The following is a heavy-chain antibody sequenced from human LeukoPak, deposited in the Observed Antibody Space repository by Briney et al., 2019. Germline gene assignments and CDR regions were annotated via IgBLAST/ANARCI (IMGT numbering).Heavy chain of an antibody. CDR1: GFTFSSYA. Sequence: GGSLRLSCAASGFTFSSYAKSWVRQAPGKGLEWVSGISGSGYGTYYADSAKGRFTISRDNSKNTLYLQINSLRAEDTAVYYCAKGNWNDALGYFDYWGQGTLVTVSS. J-gene: IGHJ4*02. V-gene: IGHV3-23*01. D-gene: IGHD1-1*01. CDR3: AKGNWNDALGYFDY. CDR2: ISGSGYGT.